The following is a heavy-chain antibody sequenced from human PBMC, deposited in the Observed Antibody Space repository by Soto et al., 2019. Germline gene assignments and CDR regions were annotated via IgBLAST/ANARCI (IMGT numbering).Heavy chain of an antibody. J-gene: IGHJ4*02. D-gene: IGHD3-3*01. V-gene: IGHV3-23*01. CDR3: AKDSTIFGVVSTFDY. Sequence: PGGSLRLSCAASGFTFSSYAMSWVRQAPGKGLEWVSAISGSGGSTYYADSVKGRFTISRDNSKNTLYLQMNSLRAEDTAVYYCAKDSTIFGVVSTFDYWGQGTLVTVSS. CDR1: GFTFSSYA. CDR2: ISGSGGST.